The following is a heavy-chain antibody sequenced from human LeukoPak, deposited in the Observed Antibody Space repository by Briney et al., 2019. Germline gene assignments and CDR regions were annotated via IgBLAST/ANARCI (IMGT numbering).Heavy chain of an antibody. CDR1: GFTFSNYG. V-gene: IGHV3-33*01. Sequence: GSLRLSCAASGFTFSNYGIHWVRQAPGKGLEWVALICYYGSNKFYADSVKGRFTISRDSSKNTLYLQMNSLRAEDTAVYYCASAREYCISTNCYEYFQHWGQGTLVTVSS. J-gene: IGHJ1*01. CDR2: ICYYGSNK. D-gene: IGHD2-2*01. CDR3: ASAREYCISTNCYEYFQH.